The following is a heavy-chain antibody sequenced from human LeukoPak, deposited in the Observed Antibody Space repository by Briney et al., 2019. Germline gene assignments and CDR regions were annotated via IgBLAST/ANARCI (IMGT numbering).Heavy chain of an antibody. J-gene: IGHJ4*02. CDR1: GFTFSSYS. CDR2: ISSSSSYI. D-gene: IGHD6-6*01. V-gene: IGHV3-21*01. CDR3: ARGGSIAARLFDY. Sequence: GGSLRLSCAASGFTFSSYSTNWVRQAPGKGLEWVSSISSSSSYIYYADSVKGRFTISRDNAKNSLYLQMNSLRAEDTAVYYCARGGSIAARLFDYWGQGTLVTVSS.